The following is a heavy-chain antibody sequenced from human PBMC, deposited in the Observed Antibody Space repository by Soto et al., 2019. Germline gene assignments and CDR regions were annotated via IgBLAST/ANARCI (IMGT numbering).Heavy chain of an antibody. D-gene: IGHD3-3*01. CDR3: ARHVHNQGYEYYFAS. V-gene: IGHV4-39*01. CDR2: IDYGGTI. CDR1: GASISSSPYA. Sequence: QLQLQESGPGLVKPSETLSLTCNASGASISSSPYAWGWIRQSAGKGLEWIGTIDYGGTIYYNPSLKCRITISLDTSKNQISLRLSSVTAADTAVYYCARHVHNQGYEYYFASWGQGTLVTVSS. J-gene: IGHJ4*02.